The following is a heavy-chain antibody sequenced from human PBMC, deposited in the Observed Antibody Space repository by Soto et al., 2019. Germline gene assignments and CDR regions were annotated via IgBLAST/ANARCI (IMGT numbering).Heavy chain of an antibody. CDR3: AKNGQPPYYYYGLDV. Sequence: GHLVQSEAEVKKSWASVKVSCKASGYTFTRYGISWVRQAPGQGLEWMGWISGYNGDTNYAREFQGRVSMTIDTSTTTAYMELRSLTSDDTAVYYCAKNGQPPYYYYGLDVWGQGTKVTVSS. D-gene: IGHD2-8*01. CDR2: ISGYNGDT. V-gene: IGHV1-18*01. J-gene: IGHJ6*02. CDR1: GYTFTRYG.